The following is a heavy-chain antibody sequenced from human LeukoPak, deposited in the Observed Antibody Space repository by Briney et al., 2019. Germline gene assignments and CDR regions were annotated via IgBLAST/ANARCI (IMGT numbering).Heavy chain of an antibody. V-gene: IGHV4-38-2*01. CDR2: LFPGLST. CDR3: AGMTTVIRGRRLDS. CDR1: GYSINSAYY. J-gene: IGHJ4*02. Sequence: SETLSLTCSVSGYSINSAYYWGWIRQPPGKGLEWIGNLFPGLSTEHNPSLKGRVTIFLDTSKNIFSLRLTSVTAADTALYFCAGMTTVIRGRRLDSWGQGALVTVSS. D-gene: IGHD4-23*01.